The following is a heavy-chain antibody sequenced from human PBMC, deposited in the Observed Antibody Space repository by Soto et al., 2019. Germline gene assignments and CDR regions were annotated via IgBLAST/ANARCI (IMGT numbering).Heavy chain of an antibody. CDR2: IYPGDSDT. J-gene: IGHJ6*02. CDR3: ARTMVRGHYYYYYGMDV. V-gene: IGHV5-51*01. CDR1: GYSFTSYW. Sequence: GESLKISCKGSGYSFTSYWIGWVRQMPGKGLEWMGIIYPGDSDTRYSPSFQGQVTISADKSISTAYLQWSSLKASDTAMYYCARTMVRGHYYYYYGMDVWGQGTTVTVSS. D-gene: IGHD3-10*01.